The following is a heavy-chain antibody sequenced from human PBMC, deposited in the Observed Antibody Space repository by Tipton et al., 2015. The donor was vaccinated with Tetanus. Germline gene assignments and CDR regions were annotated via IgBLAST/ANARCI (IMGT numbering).Heavy chain of an antibody. J-gene: IGHJ5*02. CDR2: IKSKTDGGTT. CDR3: ARDDGTVRPKFDP. D-gene: IGHD4-17*01. V-gene: IGHV3-15*01. CDR1: GFTFSNAW. Sequence: SLRLSCAASGFTFSNAWMSWVRQAPGKGLEWVGRIKSKTDGGTTDYAAPVKGRFTISRDDSKNTLYLQMNSLKTEDTAVYYCARDDGTVRPKFDPWGQGTLVTVSS.